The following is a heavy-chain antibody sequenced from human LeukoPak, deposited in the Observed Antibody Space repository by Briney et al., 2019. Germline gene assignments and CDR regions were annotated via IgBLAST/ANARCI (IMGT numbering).Heavy chain of an antibody. CDR2: IYYSGST. J-gene: IGHJ6*02. CDR3: ARQFCSGGSCYSDYYYGMDV. Sequence: PSETLSLTCTVSGGFISRSIYYWGWIRQPPGKGLEWIGSIYYSGSTYYNPSLKSRVTISVDTSKNQFSLKLSSVTAADTAVYYCARQFCSGGSCYSDYYYGMDVWGQGTTVTVSS. D-gene: IGHD2-15*01. V-gene: IGHV4-39*01. CDR1: GGFISRSIYY.